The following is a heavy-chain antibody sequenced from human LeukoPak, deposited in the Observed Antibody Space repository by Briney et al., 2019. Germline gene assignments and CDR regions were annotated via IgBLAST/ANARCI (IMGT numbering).Heavy chain of an antibody. J-gene: IGHJ4*02. CDR2: ISGSGGST. V-gene: IGHV3-23*01. D-gene: IGHD3-9*01. Sequence: PGGSLRLSCAASGFTFSSYGMSWVRQAPGKGLEWVSAISGSGGSTYYADSVKGRFTISRDNSKNTLYLQMNSLRAEDTAVYYCAKDYILTGYSFRGEIDYWGQGTLVTVSS. CDR1: GFTFSSYG. CDR3: AKDYILTGYSFRGEIDY.